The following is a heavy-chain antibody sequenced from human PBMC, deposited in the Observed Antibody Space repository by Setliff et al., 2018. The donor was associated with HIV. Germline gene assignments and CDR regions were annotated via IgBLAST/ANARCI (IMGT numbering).Heavy chain of an antibody. CDR2: ISAYDGDT. CDR3: ARVGLSAVPFPTVY. V-gene: IGHV1-18*01. D-gene: IGHD4-4*01. Sequence: ASVNVSCKASNYTFTNYAITWVRQAPGQRPEWMGWISAYDGDTKYAQKFHNRLSMTADTSTTTAYKDLRGLTSDDTGVYYCARVGLSAVPFPTVYWGQGTLVTVSS. CDR1: NYTFTNYA. J-gene: IGHJ4*02.